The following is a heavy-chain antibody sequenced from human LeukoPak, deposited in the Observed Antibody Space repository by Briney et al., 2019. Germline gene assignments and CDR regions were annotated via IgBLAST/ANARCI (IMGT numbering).Heavy chain of an antibody. CDR1: GFTFSSYS. V-gene: IGHV3-21*01. Sequence: AGGSLRLSCAASGFTFSSYSMNWVRQAPGKGLEWVSSISSSSSYIYYADSVKGRFTISRDNAKNSLYLQMNSLRAEDTAVYYCAREAYGDYRNGMDVWGQGTTVTVSS. CDR3: AREAYGDYRNGMDV. CDR2: ISSSSSYI. D-gene: IGHD4-17*01. J-gene: IGHJ6*02.